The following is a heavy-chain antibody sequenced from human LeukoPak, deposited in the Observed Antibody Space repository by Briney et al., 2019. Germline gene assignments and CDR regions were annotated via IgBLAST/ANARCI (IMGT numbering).Heavy chain of an antibody. D-gene: IGHD5-18*01. CDR2: ISYDGSNK. V-gene: IGHV3-30-3*02. CDR1: GFTFSSYA. Sequence: GRSLRLSCAASGFTFSSYAMHWVRQAPGKGLEWVAVISYDGSNKYYADSVKGRFTISRDNFKNTLYLQINSLRAEDTAVYYCAKRTAGYNYGPNWFDPWGQGTLVTVSS. J-gene: IGHJ5*02. CDR3: AKRTAGYNYGPNWFDP.